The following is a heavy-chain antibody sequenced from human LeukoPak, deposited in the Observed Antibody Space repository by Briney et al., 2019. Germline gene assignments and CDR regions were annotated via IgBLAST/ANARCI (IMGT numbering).Heavy chain of an antibody. V-gene: IGHV3-48*03. Sequence: AGSLRLSCAASGFTFSYYEMNWVRQAPGKGLEWVSYISGSGSAMYYADSVKGRFTISRDNAKNSLFLHLNSLRVEDTAVYYCARLMEPLTGSWGHYYYYAMDVWGQGATVTVSS. J-gene: IGHJ6*02. CDR2: ISGSGSAM. D-gene: IGHD3-9*01. CDR3: ARLMEPLTGSWGHYYYYAMDV. CDR1: GFTFSYYE.